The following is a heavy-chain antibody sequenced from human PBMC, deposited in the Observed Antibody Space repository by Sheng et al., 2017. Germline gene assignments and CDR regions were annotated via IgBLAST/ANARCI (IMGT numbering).Heavy chain of an antibody. Sequence: QVQLVQSGAELKKPGSSVKVSCMSSGGSFSSYTITWVRQAPGQGLEWVGGIIPVFGTVTYSQNFQGRVTITADDSSTPAYMELSSLRSEDTAMYYCARGDGRFDYWGQGTLVTVSS. J-gene: IGHJ4*02. CDR2: IIPVFGTV. CDR1: GGSFSSYT. D-gene: IGHD1-26*01. CDR3: ARGDGRFDY. V-gene: IGHV1-69*01.